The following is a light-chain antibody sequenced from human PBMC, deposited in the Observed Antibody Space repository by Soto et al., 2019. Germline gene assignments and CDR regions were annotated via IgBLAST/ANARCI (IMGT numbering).Light chain of an antibody. Sequence: EIVMTQSPATLSVSPGERATLSCRASQSVSSNLAWYQQKPGQAPRLLIYGASTRATGIPARFSGSGSGKEFTLTISSLQSEDFAVYYCQQYNNWPRTFGQGTKV. V-gene: IGKV3-15*01. CDR1: QSVSSN. J-gene: IGKJ1*01. CDR2: GAS. CDR3: QQYNNWPRT.